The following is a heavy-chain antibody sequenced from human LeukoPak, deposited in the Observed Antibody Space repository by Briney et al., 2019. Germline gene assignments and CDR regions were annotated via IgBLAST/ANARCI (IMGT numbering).Heavy chain of an antibody. CDR2: IYHSGST. Sequence: SQTLSLTCAVSGGSISSGGNSWSWIRQPPGKGLEWIGYIYHSGSTYYNPSLKSRVTISVDRSKNQFSLKLSSVTAADTAVYYCARDNYGLFDYWGQGTLVTVSS. J-gene: IGHJ4*02. V-gene: IGHV4-30-2*01. D-gene: IGHD4-17*01. CDR1: GGSISSGGNS. CDR3: ARDNYGLFDY.